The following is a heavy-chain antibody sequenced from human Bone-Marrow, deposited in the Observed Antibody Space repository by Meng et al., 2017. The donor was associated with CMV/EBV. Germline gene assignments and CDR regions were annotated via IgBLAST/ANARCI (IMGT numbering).Heavy chain of an antibody. CDR3: ARGLPHTIFVIVPSHFDY. D-gene: IGHD3-16*02. Sequence: SETLSLTCAVYSGSFTGYFWTWIRQPPGKGLEWVGEINHSGNTDYNASLKSRLTISIDTSKNQFSLKLNSLTAADTAIYYCARGLPHTIFVIVPSHFDYWGQGTLVTVSS. V-gene: IGHV4-34*01. J-gene: IGHJ4*02. CDR2: INHSGNT. CDR1: SGSFTGYF.